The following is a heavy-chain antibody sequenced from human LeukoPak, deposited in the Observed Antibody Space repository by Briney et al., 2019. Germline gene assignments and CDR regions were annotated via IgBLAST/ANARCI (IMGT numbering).Heavy chain of an antibody. Sequence: GGSVRLSCAASGFTFSSYWMSWVRQAPGKGLEWVANIMQDGSEKYYVDSVKGRFTISRDNAKNSLYLQMNSLRAEDTAMYYSARAQKYFGVDVSGKRTTVTVSS. CDR2: IMQDGSEK. D-gene: IGHD3-9*01. CDR3: ARAQKYFGVDV. V-gene: IGHV3-7*01. J-gene: IGHJ6*01. CDR1: GFTFSSYW.